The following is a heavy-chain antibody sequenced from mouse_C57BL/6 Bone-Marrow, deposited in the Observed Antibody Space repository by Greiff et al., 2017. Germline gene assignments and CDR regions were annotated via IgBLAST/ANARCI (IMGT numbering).Heavy chain of an antibody. CDR2: IDPSDSYT. D-gene: IGHD2-10*02. Sequence: QVQLQQPGAELVRPGTSVKLSCKASGYTFTSYWMHWVKQRPGQGLEWIGVIDPSDSYTNYNQKFKGKATLTVDTSSSTAYMQLSSLTSEDSAVYCGAREYLGFYDYWGQGTTRKVSS. V-gene: IGHV1-59*01. J-gene: IGHJ2*01. CDR3: AREYLGFYDY. CDR1: GYTFTSYW.